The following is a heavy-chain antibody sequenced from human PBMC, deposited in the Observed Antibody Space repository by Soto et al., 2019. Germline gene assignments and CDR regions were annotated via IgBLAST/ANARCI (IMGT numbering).Heavy chain of an antibody. Sequence: PGGSLRLSCAASGFTFSSYGMHWVRQAPGKGLEWVAVIWYDGSNKYYADSVKGRFTISRDNSKNTLYLQMNSLRAEDTAVYYCAIPGGNSPYFDYCGQGTPVTVSS. CDR1: GFTFSSYG. CDR2: IWYDGSNK. CDR3: AIPGGNSPYFDY. D-gene: IGHD2-21*02. J-gene: IGHJ4*02. V-gene: IGHV3-33*01.